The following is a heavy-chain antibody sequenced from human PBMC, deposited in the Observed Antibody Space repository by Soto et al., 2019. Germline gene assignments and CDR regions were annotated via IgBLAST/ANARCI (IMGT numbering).Heavy chain of an antibody. CDR3: THVIRGVIWN. J-gene: IGHJ1*01. D-gene: IGHD3-10*01. Sequence: QIPLKESGPTLVKPTQTLTLTCNFSGFSLTTSGLGVAWIRQPPGKAPEWLALIYWDDDARHGPSLKERLSIIKDTSKNQVILTLTNVDRADTAIYFCTHVIRGVIWNWGQGTQVTVSS. V-gene: IGHV2-5*05. CDR1: GFSLTTSGLG. CDR2: IYWDDDA.